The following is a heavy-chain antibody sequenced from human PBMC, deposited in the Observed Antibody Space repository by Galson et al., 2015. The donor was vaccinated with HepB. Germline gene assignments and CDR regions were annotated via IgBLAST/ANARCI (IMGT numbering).Heavy chain of an antibody. CDR1: GYTFTSYG. V-gene: IGHV1-18*01. J-gene: IGHJ3*02. CDR3: ARDFGIVVVKTQLDAFDI. CDR2: ISAYNGNT. D-gene: IGHD2-2*01. Sequence: SVKVSCKASGYTFTSYGISWVRQAPGQGLEWMGWISAYNGNTNYAQKLQGRVTMTTDTSTSTAYMELRSLRSDDTAVYYCARDFGIVVVKTQLDAFDIWGQGTMVTVSS.